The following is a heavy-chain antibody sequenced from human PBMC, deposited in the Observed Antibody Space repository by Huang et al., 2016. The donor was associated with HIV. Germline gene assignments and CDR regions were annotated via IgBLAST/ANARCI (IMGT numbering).Heavy chain of an antibody. V-gene: IGHV3-15*05. CDR1: GFKFDDAW. J-gene: IGHJ4*01. CDR2: IKSGHSGGTR. D-gene: IGHD2-8*01. Sequence: DVELVQFGGGSAKAGGSLRLSCRGSGFKFDDAWMSWVRQGPGKRLEWSGRIKSGHSGGTRDYRESVRSRFTISRDDSRQTSFLELQILEEEDTGRYYCTWDNKGVDDYWGQGSLVVVSS. CDR3: TWDNKGVDDY.